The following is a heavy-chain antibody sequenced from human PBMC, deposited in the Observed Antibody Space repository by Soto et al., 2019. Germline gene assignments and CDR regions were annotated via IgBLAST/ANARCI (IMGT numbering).Heavy chain of an antibody. J-gene: IGHJ6*02. Sequence: GGSLRLSCVASGFTVSSNSMTWVRQAPGKGLEWVSVIYSDGNTDYADSVKGRFTISRDNSKNTVYLQMNSLRGEDTAVYYCARYYYSLGVWGQGTTVTVSS. CDR3: ARYYYSLGV. V-gene: IGHV3-53*01. CDR2: IYSDGNT. CDR1: GFTVSSNS.